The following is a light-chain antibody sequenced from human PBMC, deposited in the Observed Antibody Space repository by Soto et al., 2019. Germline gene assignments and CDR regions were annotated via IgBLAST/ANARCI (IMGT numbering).Light chain of an antibody. CDR3: GSDEWT. V-gene: IGKV3-20*01. CDR1: QSIRSPF. CDR2: GAS. Sequence: EIVLTQSPATLSLSPGERATLSCRASQSIRSPFLAWYQQKPGQAPRLFIHGASSRATGIPDRISGSGSGTDFTLTISRLEPEDFAVYYCGSDEWTFGQGTKLE. J-gene: IGKJ1*01.